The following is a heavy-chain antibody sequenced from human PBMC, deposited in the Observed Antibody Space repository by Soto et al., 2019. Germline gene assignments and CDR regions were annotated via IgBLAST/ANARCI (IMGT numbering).Heavy chain of an antibody. Sequence: GGSLRLSCAASGFTFSSYSMNWVRQAPGKGLEWVSYISSSSSTIYYADSVKGRFTISRDNAKNSLYLQMNSLRAEDTAVYYCARGGRATGRVYYYYYYMDVWGKGTTVTVSS. D-gene: IGHD1-26*01. CDR3: ARGGRATGRVYYYYYYMDV. CDR1: GFTFSSYS. V-gene: IGHV3-48*01. J-gene: IGHJ6*03. CDR2: ISSSSSTI.